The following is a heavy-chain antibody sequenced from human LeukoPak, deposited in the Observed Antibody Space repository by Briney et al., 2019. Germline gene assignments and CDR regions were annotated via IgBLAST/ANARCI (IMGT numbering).Heavy chain of an antibody. V-gene: IGHV3-7*04. CDR3: ARALYDFWSGYTTYFDY. Sequence: GGSLRLSCAASGFTFTNYWMSWVRQAPGKGLEWVAHINQDGSQKYYVDSVKGRFTISRDNAKNSLYLQMNSLRAEDTAVYYCARALYDFWSGYTTYFDYWGQGTLVTVSS. CDR1: GFTFTNYW. J-gene: IGHJ4*02. CDR2: INQDGSQK. D-gene: IGHD3-3*01.